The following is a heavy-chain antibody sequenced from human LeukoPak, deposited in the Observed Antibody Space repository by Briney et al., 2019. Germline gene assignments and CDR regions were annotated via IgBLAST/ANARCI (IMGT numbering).Heavy chain of an antibody. D-gene: IGHD1-7*01. CDR2: ISGSGGDT. CDR3: RKAGTTNDGLDV. Sequence: GGSLRLSCAASGFTFSSHAMSWVRQAPGKGLEWVSGISGSGGDTYYADSVKGRFTISRDNSKNMVYLQMNSLRAEDTAVYYCRKAGTTNDGLDVWGQGTTVTVSS. CDR1: GFTFSSHA. J-gene: IGHJ6*02. V-gene: IGHV3-23*01.